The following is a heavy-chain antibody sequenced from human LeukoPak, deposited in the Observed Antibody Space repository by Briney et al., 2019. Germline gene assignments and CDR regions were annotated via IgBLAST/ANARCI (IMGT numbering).Heavy chain of an antibody. V-gene: IGHV3-74*01. CDR1: GFTFSSYW. CDR3: ARDLYYYDSSGYYSGLDY. CDR2: INSDGSST. D-gene: IGHD3-22*01. J-gene: IGHJ4*02. Sequence: GGSLRLSCAASGFTFSSYWMHWVRQAPGKGLVWVSRINSDGSSTSYADSVKGRFTISRDNAKNTLYLQMNSLRAEDTAVYYCARDLYYYDSSGYYSGLDYWGQGTLVTVSS.